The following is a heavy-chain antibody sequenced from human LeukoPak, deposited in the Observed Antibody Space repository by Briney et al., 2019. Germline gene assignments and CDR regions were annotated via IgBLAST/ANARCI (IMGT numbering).Heavy chain of an antibody. V-gene: IGHV3-21*01. CDR1: GFTFSSYS. CDR2: ISSSSYI. Sequence: GGSLRLSCAASGFTFSSYSMNWVRQAPGKGLEWVSSISSSSYIYYADSVKGRFTISRDNAKNSLYLQMNSLRAEDTAVYYCARDNIVGAGGYYFDYWGQGTLVTVSS. D-gene: IGHD1-26*01. J-gene: IGHJ4*02. CDR3: ARDNIVGAGGYYFDY.